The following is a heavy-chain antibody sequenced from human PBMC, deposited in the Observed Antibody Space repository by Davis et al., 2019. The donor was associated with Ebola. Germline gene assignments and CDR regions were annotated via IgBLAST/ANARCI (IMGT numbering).Heavy chain of an antibody. D-gene: IGHD1-26*01. V-gene: IGHV2-5*08. J-gene: IGHJ4*02. CDR3: AHRRPGSGTYFFDY. CDR1: GGSISSGGYS. CDR2: IYWDDDK. Sequence: TLSLTCAVSGGSISSGGYSWSWIRQPPGKALEWLALIYWDDDKRYSPSLKSRLTITKDTSRNQVVLTLTNMDPVDTATYYCAHRRPGSGTYFFDYWGQGILVIVSS.